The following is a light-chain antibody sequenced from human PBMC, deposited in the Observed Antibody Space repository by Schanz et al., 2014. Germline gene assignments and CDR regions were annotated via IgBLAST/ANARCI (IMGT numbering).Light chain of an antibody. CDR2: AAS. CDR1: QSISSY. V-gene: IGKV1-39*01. Sequence: DIQMTQSPSSLSASVGDSVTITCRASQSISSYLNWYQQTEGKVPKLLIYAASSLQSGVPSRFSGSGSGTDFTLTISRLEPEDFAVYYCQHYGGSPPWTFGQGTKVEIK. J-gene: IGKJ1*01. CDR3: QHYGGSPPWT.